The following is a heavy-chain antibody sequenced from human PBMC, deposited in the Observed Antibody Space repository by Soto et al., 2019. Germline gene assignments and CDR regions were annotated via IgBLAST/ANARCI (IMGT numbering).Heavy chain of an antibody. Sequence: PSETLSLTCTVSGGSVTSGTYYWSWIRQPPGKGLDYIGYIYYSGSTDYNPSLNSRVTISVDTPKNQFSLKLSSATAADTALDYCASANPGAFNIWGQGTMVTASS. CDR3: ASANPGAFNI. CDR1: GGSVTSGTYY. CDR2: IYYSGST. J-gene: IGHJ3*02. V-gene: IGHV4-61*01.